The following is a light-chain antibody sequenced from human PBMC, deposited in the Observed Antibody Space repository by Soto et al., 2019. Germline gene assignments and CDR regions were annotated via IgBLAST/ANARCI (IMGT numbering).Light chain of an antibody. CDR1: SSDVGGYNY. V-gene: IGLV2-14*01. Sequence: QSLLTEPACVSVSPGQSITISCTGTSSDVGGYNYVSWYQQHPGNAPKLMIYEVSNRPSGVSNRFSGSKSGNTASLTISGLQAEDEADYYCSSYTSSSTYYVFGTGTKVTVL. J-gene: IGLJ1*01. CDR3: SSYTSSSTYYV. CDR2: EVS.